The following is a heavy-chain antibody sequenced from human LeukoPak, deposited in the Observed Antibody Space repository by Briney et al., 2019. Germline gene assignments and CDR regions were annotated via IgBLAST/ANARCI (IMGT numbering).Heavy chain of an antibody. D-gene: IGHD6-13*01. J-gene: IGHJ3*02. CDR1: GGSISSYY. CDR3: VRRIATTGIYGFDI. V-gene: IGHV4-59*01. Sequence: SQTLSLTCTISGGSISSYYWTWIRQPPGKGLEWIGCVYYTGSTTYHPSLKSRVTISVDTSKNQFSLKLSSVTAADTAMYYCVRRIATTGIYGFDIWGQGTMVTVSS. CDR2: VYYTGST.